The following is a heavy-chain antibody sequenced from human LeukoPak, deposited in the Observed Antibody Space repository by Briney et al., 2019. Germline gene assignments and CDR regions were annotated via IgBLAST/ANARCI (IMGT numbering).Heavy chain of an antibody. J-gene: IGHJ4*02. CDR3: AKDPRGYSYAEFDY. V-gene: IGHV3-23*01. Sequence: GGSLRLSCAASGFTFSSYAMSWVRQAPGEGLEWVSAISGSGGSTHYADSVKGRFTIPRDNSKNTLYLQMNSLRAEDTAVYYCAKDPRGYSYAEFDYWGQGTLITVSS. CDR2: ISGSGGST. D-gene: IGHD5-18*01. CDR1: GFTFSSYA.